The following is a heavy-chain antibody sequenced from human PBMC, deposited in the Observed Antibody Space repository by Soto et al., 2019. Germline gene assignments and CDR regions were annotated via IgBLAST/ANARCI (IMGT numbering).Heavy chain of an antibody. CDR1: GFTLSSYG. V-gene: IGHV3-33*01. CDR2: IWYDGSNK. Sequence: QPGGSLRLSCAASGFTLSSYGMHWVRQAPGKALEWVAVIWYDGSNKYYADSVKGRFTISRDNSKNTLYLQMNSLRAEDTAVYYCARAQQPGYSSGWYGYYYYGMDVWGQGTTVTVSS. CDR3: ARAQQPGYSSGWYGYYYYGMDV. D-gene: IGHD6-19*01. J-gene: IGHJ6*02.